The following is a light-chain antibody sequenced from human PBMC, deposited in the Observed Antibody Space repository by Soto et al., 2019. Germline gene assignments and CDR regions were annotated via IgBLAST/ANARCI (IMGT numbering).Light chain of an antibody. CDR2: GAS. CDR3: QQYYIYPLT. CDR1: QDINSY. V-gene: IGKV1D-16*01. J-gene: IGKJ4*01. Sequence: DVQMTQSPSSLSASVGDRVTITCRASQDINSYLACYQQKPGNAPKSLIYGASSLQTVVPSRFSGSESGTDFTLTISNLQPEDSATYYCQQYYIYPLTFGGGTKVEIK.